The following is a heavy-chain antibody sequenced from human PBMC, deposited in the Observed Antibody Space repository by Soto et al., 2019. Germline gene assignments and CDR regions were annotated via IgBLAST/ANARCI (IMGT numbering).Heavy chain of an antibody. D-gene: IGHD2-2*01. J-gene: IGHJ6*02. CDR3: ARIEGSTSPYYYYGMVV. CDR2: ISAYNGNT. CDR1: GYTFTSYG. V-gene: IGHV1-18*01. Sequence: QVQLVQSGAEVKKPGASVKVSCKASGYTFTSYGISWVRQAPGQGLEWMGWISAYNGNTNYAQKLQGRVTMTTDTSTSTAYMELRSLTSYDTAVYYCARIEGSTSPYYYYGMVVWGQGTTVTVSS.